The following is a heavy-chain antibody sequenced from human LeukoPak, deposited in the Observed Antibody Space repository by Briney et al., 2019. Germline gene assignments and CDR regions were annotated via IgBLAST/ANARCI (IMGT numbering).Heavy chain of an antibody. V-gene: IGHV3-30*02. CDR3: ARAVICSGGSCPYYYYYYMDV. D-gene: IGHD2-15*01. J-gene: IGHJ6*03. CDR2: MRYGESDT. Sequence: GGSLRLSCAASGFTFNTYGMHWVRQVPGKGLEWMAFMRYGESDTYYTDSVKGRFTISRDNSRNTLYLQMNSLRAEDTAVYYCARAVICSGGSCPYYYYYYMDVWGKGTTVTVSS. CDR1: GFTFNTYG.